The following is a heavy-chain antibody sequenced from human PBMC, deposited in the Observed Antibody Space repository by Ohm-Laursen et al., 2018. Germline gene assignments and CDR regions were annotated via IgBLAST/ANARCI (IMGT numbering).Heavy chain of an antibody. V-gene: IGHV4-34*01. Sequence: TLSLPRGVYGGPFRGFYWSWIREPSRKGLECIGEINCSGSNNYHPSLKGRVTISGDTSKNQCSLKLSSVTAADTAVYYCERGHRTYYYGSGRSPGMDVWGQETTVTVSS. CDR1: GGPFRGFY. D-gene: IGHD3-10*01. CDR2: INCSGSN. J-gene: IGHJ6*02. CDR3: ERGHRTYYYGSGRSPGMDV.